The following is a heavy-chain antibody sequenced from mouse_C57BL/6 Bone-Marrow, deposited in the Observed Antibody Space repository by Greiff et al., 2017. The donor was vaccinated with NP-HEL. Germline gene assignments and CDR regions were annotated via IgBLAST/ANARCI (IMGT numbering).Heavy chain of an antibody. CDR1: GYTFTSYW. J-gene: IGHJ2*01. CDR2: IDPSDSYT. D-gene: IGHD3-3*01. CDR3: AREGELGQDFDY. Sequence: QVQLKQSGAELVMPGASVKLSCKASGYTFTSYWMHWVKQRPGQGLEWIGEIDPSDSYTNYNQKFKGKSTLTVDKSSSTAYMQLSSLTSEDSAFYYCAREGELGQDFDYWGQGTTLTVSS. V-gene: IGHV1-69*01.